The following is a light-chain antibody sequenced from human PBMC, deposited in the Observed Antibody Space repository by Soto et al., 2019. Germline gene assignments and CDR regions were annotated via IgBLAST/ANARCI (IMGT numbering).Light chain of an antibody. V-gene: IGLV2-14*01. CDR1: SSDVGGYNY. J-gene: IGLJ1*01. CDR3: SSYTSSRAYV. CDR2: EVS. Sequence: QSVLTQHASVSGSPGQSITISCTGTSSDVGGYNYVSWYQQQSGKAPKLMIHEVSNRPSGVSNRFSGSKSGNTASLTISGLQAEDEADYYCSSYTSSRAYVFGIGTKLTVL.